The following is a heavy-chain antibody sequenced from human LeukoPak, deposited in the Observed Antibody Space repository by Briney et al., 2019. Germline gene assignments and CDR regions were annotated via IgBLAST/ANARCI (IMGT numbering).Heavy chain of an antibody. CDR3: AKDPIGYYYDSSGSLADAFDI. V-gene: IGHV3-23*01. CDR1: GFTFSSYA. Sequence: GGSLRLSCAASGFTFSSYAMSWVRQAPGKGLEWVSAISGSGGSTYYADAVKGRFTISRDNSKNTLYLQMNSMRAEDTAVYYCAKDPIGYYYDSSGSLADAFDIWGQGTMVTVSS. J-gene: IGHJ3*02. CDR2: ISGSGGST. D-gene: IGHD3-22*01.